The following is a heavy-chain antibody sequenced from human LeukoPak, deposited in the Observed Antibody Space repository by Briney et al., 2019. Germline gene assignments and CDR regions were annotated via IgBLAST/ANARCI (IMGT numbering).Heavy chain of an antibody. J-gene: IGHJ4*02. CDR1: GGSISSYY. V-gene: IGHV4-4*07. Sequence: SETLSLTCTVSGGSISSYYWSWIRQPAGKGLEWIGRIYTSGSTNYNPSLKSRVTMSVDTSKNQFSLKLSSVTAADTAVYYCARVAYYYDSSGPHHYFDYWGQGTLVTVSS. CDR2: IYTSGST. D-gene: IGHD3-22*01. CDR3: ARVAYYYDSSGPHHYFDY.